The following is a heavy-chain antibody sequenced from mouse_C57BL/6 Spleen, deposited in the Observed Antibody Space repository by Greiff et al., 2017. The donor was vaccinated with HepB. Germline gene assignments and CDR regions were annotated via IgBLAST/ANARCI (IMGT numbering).Heavy chain of an antibody. Sequence: QVHVKQSGPGLVQPSQSLSITCTVSGFSLTSYGVHWVRQSPGKGLEWLGVIWRGGSTDYNAAFMSRLSITKDNSKSQVFFKMNSLQADDTAIYYCAKKAYYGSRKGYYYAMDYWGQGTSVTVSS. J-gene: IGHJ4*01. CDR3: AKKAYYGSRKGYYYAMDY. V-gene: IGHV2-5*01. CDR2: IWRGGST. D-gene: IGHD1-1*01. CDR1: GFSLTSYG.